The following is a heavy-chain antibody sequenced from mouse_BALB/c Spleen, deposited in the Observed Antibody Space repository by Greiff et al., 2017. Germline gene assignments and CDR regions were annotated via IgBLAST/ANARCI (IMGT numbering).Heavy chain of an antibody. CDR2: ISTYYGNT. CDR3: ARGGITTATIAY. D-gene: IGHD1-2*01. J-gene: IGHJ3*01. V-gene: IGHV1-67*01. CDR1: GYTFTDYA. Sequence: QVQLQQSGPELVRPGVSVKISCKGSGYTFTDYAMHWVKQSHAKSLEWIGVISTYYGNTNYNQKFKGKATMTVDKSSSTAYMQLNSLTSEDSAVYYCARGGITTATIAYWGQGTLVTVSA.